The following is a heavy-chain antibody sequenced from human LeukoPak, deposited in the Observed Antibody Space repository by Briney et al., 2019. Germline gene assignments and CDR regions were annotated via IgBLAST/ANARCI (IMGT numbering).Heavy chain of an antibody. CDR1: GFSFSAYG. D-gene: IGHD6-13*01. CDR3: ARSQSSSLIDY. Sequence: GGSLRLSCAASGFSFSAYGVHWVRQAPGKGLEWVAVIWYDGSSKDYADSVKGRLTLSRDNSKNTLYLQMNSLTVEDTAVYYCARSQSSSLIDYWGQGTLVTVSS. CDR2: IWYDGSSK. V-gene: IGHV3-33*01. J-gene: IGHJ4*02.